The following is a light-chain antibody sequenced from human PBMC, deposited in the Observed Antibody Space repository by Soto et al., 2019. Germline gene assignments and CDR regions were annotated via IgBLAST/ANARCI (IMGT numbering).Light chain of an antibody. CDR3: EEAKSFPLT. V-gene: IGKV1D-12*01. Sequence: DLQLTQSRSSVSASVGDRVPITCRAGLGISRWLAGCEQKPGKALKLLIYAASSLISGVPSRFSGSGSGTAVTRTMASLQPEDFGNYYCEEAKSFPLTFGHGTRLDSK. CDR2: AAS. CDR1: LGISRW. J-gene: IGKJ5*01.